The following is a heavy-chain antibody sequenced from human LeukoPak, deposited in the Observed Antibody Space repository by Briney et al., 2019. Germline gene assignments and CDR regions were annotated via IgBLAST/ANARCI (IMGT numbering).Heavy chain of an antibody. V-gene: IGHV3-49*04. Sequence: QPGRSLRLSCTASGFTFGDYAMSWVRQAPGEGLEWVGFIRSKAYGGTTEYAASVKGRFTISRDDSKSIAYLQMNSLKTEDTAVYYCWVCYYDSSGYCDYWGQGTLVTVSS. J-gene: IGHJ4*02. D-gene: IGHD3-22*01. CDR1: GFTFGDYA. CDR3: WVCYYDSSGYCDY. CDR2: IRSKAYGGTT.